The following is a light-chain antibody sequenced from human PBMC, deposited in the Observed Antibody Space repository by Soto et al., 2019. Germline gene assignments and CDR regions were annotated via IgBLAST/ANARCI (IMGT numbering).Light chain of an antibody. Sequence: EIVLTQSPGTLSLSPGERATLSCRASQSVSSSYLAWYQQKPGQAPRLLIYDASTRATGVPARFSGSGSGTDFTLTVTSLQSEDFGVYYCQQYKDWPTTFGQGTKVDIK. CDR3: QQYKDWPTT. CDR2: DAS. V-gene: IGKV3-15*01. CDR1: QSVSSSY. J-gene: IGKJ1*01.